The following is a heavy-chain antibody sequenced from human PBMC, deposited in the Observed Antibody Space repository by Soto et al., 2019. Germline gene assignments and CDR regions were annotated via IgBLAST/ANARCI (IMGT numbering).Heavy chain of an antibody. J-gene: IGHJ6*02. V-gene: IGHV5-51*01. D-gene: IGHD6-13*01. CDR3: ARTSAAGKYYYAMDV. CDR2: IYPGDSDT. CDR1: GYSFTSYW. Sequence: GESLKISCKGSGYSFTSYWIGWVRQMPGKGLEWMGIIYPGDSDTRYSPSFQGQVTISADKSISTAYLQWSSLKASDTAMYYCARTSAAGKYYYAMDVWGQGTTVTSP.